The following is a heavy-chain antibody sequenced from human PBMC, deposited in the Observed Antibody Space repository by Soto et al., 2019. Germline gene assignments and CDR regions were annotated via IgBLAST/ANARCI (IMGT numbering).Heavy chain of an antibody. J-gene: IGHJ6*03. CDR2: IYYSGST. Sequence: SETLSLTCTVSGGSISSYYWSWIRQPPGKGLEWIGYIYYSGSTNYNPSLKSRVTISVDTSKNQFSLKLSSVTAADTAVYYCARAPYNWNYGGYMDVWGKGTTVTVSS. CDR3: ARAPYNWNYGGYMDV. CDR1: GGSISSYY. D-gene: IGHD1-7*01. V-gene: IGHV4-59*01.